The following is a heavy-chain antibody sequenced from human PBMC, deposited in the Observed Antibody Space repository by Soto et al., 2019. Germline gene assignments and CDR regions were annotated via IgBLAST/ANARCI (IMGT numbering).Heavy chain of an antibody. Sequence: GESLKISCKASGYSFNSYWIGWVRQMPGKGLEWRGIVHPGTSDIRYSPSVQGQVNVSVDRSISTAYLQWSSLKASDTAMYYCAALTGATFHWVHGTLVTVSS. CDR1: GYSFNSYW. J-gene: IGHJ4*01. CDR3: AALTGATFH. CDR2: VHPGTSDI. V-gene: IGHV5-51*01. D-gene: IGHD1-20*01.